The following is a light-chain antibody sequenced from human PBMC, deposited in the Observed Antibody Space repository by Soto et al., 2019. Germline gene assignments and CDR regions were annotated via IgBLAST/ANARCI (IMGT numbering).Light chain of an antibody. Sequence: ESVLTQSPGTPSLSPGERATLSCRASQSVSSNYLAWYQQKPGQAPRLLIYGASTRASGIPDRFSGSGSGTDFTLTISRLEPEDSAVYYCQQYGSSPTWTFGQGTKVEIK. J-gene: IGKJ1*01. CDR2: GAS. CDR1: QSVSSNY. V-gene: IGKV3-20*01. CDR3: QQYGSSPTWT.